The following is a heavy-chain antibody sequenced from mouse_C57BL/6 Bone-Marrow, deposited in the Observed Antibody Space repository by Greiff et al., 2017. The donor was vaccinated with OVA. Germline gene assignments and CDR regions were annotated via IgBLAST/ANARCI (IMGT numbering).Heavy chain of an antibody. J-gene: IGHJ3*01. Sequence: QVQLKQPGAELVRPGSSVKLSCKASGYTFTSYWMHWVKQRPIQGLEWIGNIDPSDSETHYNQKFKDKATLTVDKSSSTAYMQLSSLTSEDSAVYYCARSRHYDYDGAWFAYWGQGTLVTVSA. CDR3: ARSRHYDYDGAWFAY. CDR2: IDPSDSET. CDR1: GYTFTSYW. V-gene: IGHV1-52*01. D-gene: IGHD2-4*01.